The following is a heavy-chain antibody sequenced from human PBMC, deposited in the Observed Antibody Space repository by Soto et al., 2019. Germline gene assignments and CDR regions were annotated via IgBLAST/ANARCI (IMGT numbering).Heavy chain of an antibody. CDR2: IIPIFGTA. J-gene: IGHJ6*02. V-gene: IGHV1-69*13. D-gene: IGHD3-10*01. CDR3: ARDPRGDYYYYGIDV. CDR1: GGTFNSYA. Sequence: SVKVSCKASGGTFNSYAISWVRQAPGQGLEWMGGIIPIFGTANYAQKFQGRVTITADESTSTAYMELSSLRSEDTAVYYCARDPRGDYYYYGIDVWGQGTTVTVSS.